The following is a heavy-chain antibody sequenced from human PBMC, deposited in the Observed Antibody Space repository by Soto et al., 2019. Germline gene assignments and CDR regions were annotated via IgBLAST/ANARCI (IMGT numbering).Heavy chain of an antibody. V-gene: IGHV3-23*01. Sequence: LRLSCAASGFTFSSYAMSWVRQAPGKGLEWVSAISGSGGSTYYADSVKGRFTISRDNSKNTLYLQMNSLRAEDTAVYYCAKYPSWRIAGIVYYYYGMDVWGHGTTVTVSS. CDR3: AKYPSWRIAGIVYYYYGMDV. J-gene: IGHJ6*02. D-gene: IGHD6-13*01. CDR1: GFTFSSYA. CDR2: ISGSGGST.